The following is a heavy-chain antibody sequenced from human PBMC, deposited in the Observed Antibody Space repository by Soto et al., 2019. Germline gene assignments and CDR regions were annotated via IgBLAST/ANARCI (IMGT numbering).Heavy chain of an antibody. D-gene: IGHD2-2*01. J-gene: IGHJ4*02. CDR3: AKSLSAIPGDS. Sequence: GGSLRLSCAASGFTFSSYWMSWVRQGPGKGPEWVANIKQDGSEIHYVDSVKGRFTISRDNAKSSLYLQMTSLRAEDTAVYHCAKSLSAIPGDSWGQGTLVTVSS. V-gene: IGHV3-7*05. CDR2: IKQDGSEI. CDR1: GFTFSSYW.